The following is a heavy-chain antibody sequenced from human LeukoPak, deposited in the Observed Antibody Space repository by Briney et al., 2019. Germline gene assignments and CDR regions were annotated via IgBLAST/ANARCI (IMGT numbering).Heavy chain of an antibody. CDR1: GFTYRTYA. V-gene: IGHV3-23*01. D-gene: IGHD6-13*01. Sequence: GGSLRLSCGASGFTYRTYAMSWVRQAPGKGLEWVSGISDGGGRTFYAESVKGRFTVSRDNSKNTLYLRMNSLRAEDTAIYYCTKNQILDDTGSWYAYWGQGTLVTVSS. J-gene: IGHJ4*02. CDR3: TKNQILDDTGSWYAY. CDR2: ISDGGGRT.